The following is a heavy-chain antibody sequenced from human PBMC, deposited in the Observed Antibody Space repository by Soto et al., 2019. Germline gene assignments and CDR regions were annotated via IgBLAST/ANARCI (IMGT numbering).Heavy chain of an antibody. CDR3: AKSEAAPPLYYYYGMDV. J-gene: IGHJ6*02. V-gene: IGHV3-23*01. Sequence: EVQLLESGGGLAQPGGSLRLSCVASGFTFRSYTMSWVRQAPGKGLEWVSAISGSGGSTYYADSVKGRFTISRDNSKNTLYLQMNSLRAEDTAVYYCAKSEAAPPLYYYYGMDVWGQGTTVTVSS. D-gene: IGHD6-6*01. CDR2: ISGSGGST. CDR1: GFTFRSYT.